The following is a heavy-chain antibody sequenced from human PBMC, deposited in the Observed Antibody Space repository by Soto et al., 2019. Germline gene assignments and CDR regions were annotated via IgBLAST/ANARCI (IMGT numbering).Heavy chain of an antibody. CDR2: INPTGGST. CDR1: GYTFTSYY. V-gene: IGHV1-46*01. D-gene: IGHD3-3*01. Sequence: QVQMVQSGAEVKKPGASVKVSCKASGYTFTSYYMHWVRQAPGQGLEWMGIINPTGGSTTYAQKFQGRVTMTRYTPTSTGYMELRSLRFEDTAVYYWARDGDFWRWDYWGQGTQVTVSS. CDR3: ARDGDFWRWDY. J-gene: IGHJ4*02.